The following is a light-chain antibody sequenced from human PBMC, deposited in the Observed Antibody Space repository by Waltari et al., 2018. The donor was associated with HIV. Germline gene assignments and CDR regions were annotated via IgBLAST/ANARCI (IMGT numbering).Light chain of an antibody. CDR1: SSDVGDFNS. CDR2: DVT. J-gene: IGLJ1*01. V-gene: IGLV2-14*03. Sequence: QSALTQPASVSGSPGQSITISCTGTSSDVGDFNSVSWYQQHPGKAPKLMIYDVTNRPSGVSNLFSGSKSGSTASLTISGLQPEDEADYYCSSYTNSSPYVFGTGTKVTVL. CDR3: SSYTNSSPYV.